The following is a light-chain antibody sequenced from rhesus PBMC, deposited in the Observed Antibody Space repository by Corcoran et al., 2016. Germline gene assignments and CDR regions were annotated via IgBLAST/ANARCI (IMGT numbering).Light chain of an antibody. CDR1: QDINKY. V-gene: IGKV1-66*01. Sequence: DIQMTQSPSSLSASVGDRVTITCRASQDINKYVNWYQQKPGKAPQPLIYYASSLDAGVPSRCRGSGSGTDFTLTLRSLQPEDFATYYCLQYSSSPFTFGPGTKLDIK. J-gene: IGKJ3*01. CDR3: LQYSSSPFT. CDR2: YAS.